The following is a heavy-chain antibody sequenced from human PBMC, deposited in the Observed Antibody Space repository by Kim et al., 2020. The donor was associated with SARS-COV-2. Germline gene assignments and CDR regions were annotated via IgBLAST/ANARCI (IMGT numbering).Heavy chain of an antibody. CDR2: ISSSSSYI. Sequence: GGSLRLSCAASGFTFSNYCMNWVRQAPGKGLEWVSSISSSSSYIYYADSVKGRFTISRDNAKNSLYLQMNSLRAEDTAVYYCARGAYYDFWSGYRAGYYYYSMDVWGKGTAVTVSS. D-gene: IGHD3-3*01. J-gene: IGHJ6*03. CDR1: GFTFSNYC. CDR3: ARGAYYDFWSGYRAGYYYYSMDV. V-gene: IGHV3-21*01.